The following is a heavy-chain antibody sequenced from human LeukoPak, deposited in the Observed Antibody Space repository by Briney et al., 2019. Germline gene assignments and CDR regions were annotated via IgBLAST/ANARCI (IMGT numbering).Heavy chain of an antibody. V-gene: IGHV3-48*02. CDR1: GFPFSSRV. J-gene: IGHJ4*02. Sequence: RTGGSLRLSCAASGFPFSSRVMSWVRQAPRKGLEWIAYINHNGEAIYYPEFVKGRFIISRDNAKNTLFLQMNDLRDEDTAVYYCARDYDWALDFWGQGTRVTVSS. CDR3: ARDYDWALDF. D-gene: IGHD3-9*01. CDR2: INHNGEAI.